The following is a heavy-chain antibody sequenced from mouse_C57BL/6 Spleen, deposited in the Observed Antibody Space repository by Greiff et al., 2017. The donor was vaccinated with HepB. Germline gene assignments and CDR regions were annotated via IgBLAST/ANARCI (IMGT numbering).Heavy chain of an antibody. CDR2: IRNKAKGYTT. V-gene: IGHV7-3*01. Sequence: EVKLMESGGGLVQPGGSLSLSCAASGFTFTDYYMSWVRQPPGKGLEWLGFIRNKAKGYTTEYSASVKGRFTISRDNSQSILYLQMNALRAEDSATYYCARHYYAMDYWGQGTSVTVSS. CDR3: ARHYYAMDY. CDR1: GFTFTDYY. J-gene: IGHJ4*01.